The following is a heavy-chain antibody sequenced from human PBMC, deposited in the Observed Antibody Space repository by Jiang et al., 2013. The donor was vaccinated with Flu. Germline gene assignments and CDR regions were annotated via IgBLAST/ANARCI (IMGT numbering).Heavy chain of an antibody. D-gene: IGHD1-26*01. CDR1: GTFSSYT. J-gene: IGHJ3*02. Sequence: GTFSSYTISWVRQAPGQGLEWMGRIIPILGIANYAQKFQGRVTITADKSTSTAYMELSSLRSEDTAVYYCARDSRRSIVGATTSAFDIWGQGTMVTVSS. CDR3: ARDSRRSIVGATTSAFDI. CDR2: IIPILGIA. V-gene: IGHV1-69*04.